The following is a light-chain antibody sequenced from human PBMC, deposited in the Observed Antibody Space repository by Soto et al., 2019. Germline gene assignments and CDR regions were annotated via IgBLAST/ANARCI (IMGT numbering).Light chain of an antibody. V-gene: IGKV3-11*01. CDR1: QSVSNNY. CDR3: QQRSNWPPIS. CDR2: GAS. Sequence: EIVLTQSPGTLSLSQGERATLSCRASQSVSNNYLAWYQQKPGQAPRLLIYGASNRAAGIPARFSGSGSGTDFTLTINSLEPEGFAVYYCQQRSNWPPISFGQGTRLEI. J-gene: IGKJ5*01.